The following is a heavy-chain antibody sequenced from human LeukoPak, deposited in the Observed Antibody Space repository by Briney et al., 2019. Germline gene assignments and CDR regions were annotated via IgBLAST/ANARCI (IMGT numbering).Heavy chain of an antibody. Sequence: GGSLTLSCAASGFTFSSYSMNWVRQAPGKGLEWVSYISSSSSTIYYADSVKGRFTISRDNAKNSLYLQMNSLRAEDTAVYYCASIGTGGSSSYYYMDVWGKGTTVTVSS. CDR1: GFTFSSYS. CDR2: ISSSSSTI. CDR3: ASIGTGGSSSYYYMDV. J-gene: IGHJ6*03. V-gene: IGHV3-48*01. D-gene: IGHD1-26*01.